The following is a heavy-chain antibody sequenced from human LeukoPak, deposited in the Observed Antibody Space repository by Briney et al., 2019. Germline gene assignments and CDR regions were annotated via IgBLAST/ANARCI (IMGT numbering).Heavy chain of an antibody. CDR3: ARGSLWFGELLDPTFDY. Sequence: ASVKVSRKASGYTFTSFAMHLGRQAPGQRLEWMGWINAGNGNTKYSQKFQGRVTITRDTSASTAYMELSSLRSEDTAVYYCARGSLWFGELLDPTFDYWGQGTLVTVSS. D-gene: IGHD3-10*01. V-gene: IGHV1-3*01. CDR1: GYTFTSFA. CDR2: INAGNGNT. J-gene: IGHJ4*02.